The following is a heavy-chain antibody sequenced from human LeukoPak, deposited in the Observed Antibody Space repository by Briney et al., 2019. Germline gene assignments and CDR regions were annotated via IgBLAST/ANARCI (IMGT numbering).Heavy chain of an antibody. CDR1: GFTFSSYW. J-gene: IGHJ5*02. Sequence: GGSLRLSCAASGFTFSSYWMSWVRQAPGKGLEWVASIEQDGSEKSYVDSVKGRFTISRDNAKNSLYLQMYSLRAEDTAVYYCARDAGNWFDPWGQGTLVTVSS. V-gene: IGHV3-7*01. CDR2: IEQDGSEK. CDR3: ARDAGNWFDP.